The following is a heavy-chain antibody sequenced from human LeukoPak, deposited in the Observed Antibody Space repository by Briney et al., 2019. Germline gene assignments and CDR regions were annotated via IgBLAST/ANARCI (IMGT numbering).Heavy chain of an antibody. CDR2: INSAGSST. D-gene: IGHD4-17*01. Sequence: GGSLRLSCAASGFTFSSYWMHWVRQAPGKGLVWVSRINSAGSSTYYADSVKGRFTISRDNAKNTLFLQMDSLRAEDTAVYYCAREDYDSYYFDYWGQGTLVTVSP. CDR3: AREDYDSYYFDY. V-gene: IGHV3-74*01. J-gene: IGHJ4*02. CDR1: GFTFSSYW.